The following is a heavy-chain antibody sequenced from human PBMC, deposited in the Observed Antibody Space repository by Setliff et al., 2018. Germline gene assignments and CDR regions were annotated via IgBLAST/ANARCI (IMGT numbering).Heavy chain of an antibody. CDR2: INPDKGNT. J-gene: IGHJ5*02. CDR1: GYTFTDYA. D-gene: IGHD3-10*01. Sequence: VKVSCKASGYTFTDYAIHWVRQAPGQRPEWMGWINPDKGNTKYSQKFQDRVTIIRDTSASTAYMELSSLRSEDTAVYYCARDVSPYGSGNYYVINWFDPWGQGTLVTVS. CDR3: ARDVSPYGSGNYYVINWFDP. V-gene: IGHV1-3*01.